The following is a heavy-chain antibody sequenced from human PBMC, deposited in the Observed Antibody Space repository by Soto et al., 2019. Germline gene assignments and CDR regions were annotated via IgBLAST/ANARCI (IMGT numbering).Heavy chain of an antibody. V-gene: IGHV3-23*01. CDR3: AQDRCVFRDGIPLFGP. D-gene: IGHD2-2*02. Sequence: EVQLLESGGGLVQPGGSLRLSCAASGFTFSSYGMSWVRQAPGKGLEWVSGITGSGGRTYYADSVKGRFIISRDNSNHTQYLHMDSLRAEDTAVYYCAQDRCVFRDGIPLFGPWGQGTLVTVCS. CDR2: ITGSGGRT. CDR1: GFTFSSYG. J-gene: IGHJ5*02.